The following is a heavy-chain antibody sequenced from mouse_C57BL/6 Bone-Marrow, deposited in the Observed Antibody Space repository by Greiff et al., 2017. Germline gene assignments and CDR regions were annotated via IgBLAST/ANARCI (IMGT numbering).Heavy chain of an antibody. CDR1: GYTFTDYY. CDR3: ASEGSNFYAVDY. V-gene: IGHV1-19*01. D-gene: IGHD2-5*01. J-gene: IGHJ4*01. Sequence: VQLQQSGPVLVKPGASVKMSCKASGYTFTDYYMNWVKQSHGKGLEWIGVINPYNGGTSYNQKFKGKATVTVDKSSSTAYMDLNSLTSEDSAVYYCASEGSNFYAVDYWGQGTSVTVSS. CDR2: INPYNGGT.